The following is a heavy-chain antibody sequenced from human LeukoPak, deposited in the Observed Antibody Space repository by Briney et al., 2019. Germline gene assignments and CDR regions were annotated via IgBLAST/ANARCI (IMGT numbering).Heavy chain of an antibody. CDR2: INHSGST. CDR3: AGGVSPYYYYMDV. J-gene: IGHJ6*03. D-gene: IGHD2/OR15-2a*01. Sequence: SETLSLTCAVYGGSFSGYYWSWIRQPPGKGLEWIGEINHSGSTNYNPSLKSRVTISVDTSKNQFSLKLSSVTAADTAVYYCAGGVSPYYYYMDVWGKGTTVTVSS. CDR1: GGSFSGYY. V-gene: IGHV4-34*01.